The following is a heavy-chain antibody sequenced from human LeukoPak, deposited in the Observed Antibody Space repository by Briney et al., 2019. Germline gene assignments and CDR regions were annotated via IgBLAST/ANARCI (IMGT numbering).Heavy chain of an antibody. CDR2: ISSSGYTI. D-gene: IGHD4-17*01. Sequence: PGGSLRLSCAASEFTFNNYEMNWVRQAPGKGLEWVSYISSSGYTIYYADSVKGRFTISRDNAKNSLYLQMNSLRTEDTAVYYCARGYGDPLDYYYYMDVWGNGTTVTVSS. J-gene: IGHJ6*03. CDR1: EFTFNNYE. V-gene: IGHV3-48*03. CDR3: ARGYGDPLDYYYYMDV.